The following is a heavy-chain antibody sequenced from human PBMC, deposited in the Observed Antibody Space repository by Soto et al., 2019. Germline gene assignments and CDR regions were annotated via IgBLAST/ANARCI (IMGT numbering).Heavy chain of an antibody. V-gene: IGHV4-34*01. CDR3: ARGLSAARPPYYYYYYGMDV. CDR1: GGSFSGYY. Sequence: PSETLSLTCAVYGGSFSGYYWSWIRQPPGKXLEWIGEINHSGSTNYNPSLKSRVTISVDTSKNQFSLKLSSVTAADTAVYYCARGLSAARPPYYYYYYGMDVWGQGTTVTVSS. D-gene: IGHD6-6*01. CDR2: INHSGST. J-gene: IGHJ6*02.